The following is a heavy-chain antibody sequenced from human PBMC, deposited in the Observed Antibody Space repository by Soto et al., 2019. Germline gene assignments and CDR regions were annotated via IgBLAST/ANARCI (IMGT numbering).Heavy chain of an antibody. V-gene: IGHV4-59*01. CDR3: ASYRGALYFES. Sequence: PSGTLSLSCSVSGRSMSSNYWSWIRQSPDKGLEWLGYVFYGGTDYNPSLGGRVSMSVETSKSQFSLKLTSVTVADTAVYYCASYRGALYFESWGPGILVTVSS. J-gene: IGHJ4*02. D-gene: IGHD3-16*01. CDR1: GRSMSSNY. CDR2: VFYGGT.